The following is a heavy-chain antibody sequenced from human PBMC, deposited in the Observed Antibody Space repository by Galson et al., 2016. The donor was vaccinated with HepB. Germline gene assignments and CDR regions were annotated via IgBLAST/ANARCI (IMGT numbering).Heavy chain of an antibody. CDR3: ASGPQWAFDS. CDR1: GDSVSSNSAA. D-gene: IGHD2-8*01. CDR2: TYYRSKWYD. J-gene: IGHJ4*02. V-gene: IGHV6-1*01. Sequence: CAISGDSVSSNSAAWNWIRQSPSRGLQWLGRTYYRSKWYDDYAVSVRSRITITPDTSKNQFSLHLNSLTPEDTAVYYCASGPQWAFDSWGQGTLVTVSS.